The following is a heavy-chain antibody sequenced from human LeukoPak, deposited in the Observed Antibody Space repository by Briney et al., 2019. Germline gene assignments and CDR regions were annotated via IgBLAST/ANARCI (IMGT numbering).Heavy chain of an antibody. CDR2: ISNDGSNK. CDR3: AKGRGAFDI. Sequence: GGSLRLSCAASGFTFSTFAMNWVRQAPGKGLEWVAVISNDGSNKYYADSVKGRFTISRDNSKNTLYLQMNSLRAEDTAVYYCAKGRGAFDIWGQGTMVTVSS. D-gene: IGHD3-10*01. J-gene: IGHJ3*02. V-gene: IGHV3-30*18. CDR1: GFTFSTFA.